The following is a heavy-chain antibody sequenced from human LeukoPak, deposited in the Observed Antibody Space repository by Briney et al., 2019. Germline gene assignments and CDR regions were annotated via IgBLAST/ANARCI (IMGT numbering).Heavy chain of an antibody. CDR3: AEGHRWHDY. V-gene: IGHV3-23*01. J-gene: IGHJ4*02. Sequence: GGSLRLSCAASGFTFTSYAMSWVRQAPGKGPEWVSGISNSGGNTYYADSVKGRFTISRDNSKNTLYLQMKSLRVEDTAVYYCAEGHRWHDYWGQGTLVTVSS. CDR2: ISNSGGNT. CDR1: GFTFTSYA. D-gene: IGHD4-23*01.